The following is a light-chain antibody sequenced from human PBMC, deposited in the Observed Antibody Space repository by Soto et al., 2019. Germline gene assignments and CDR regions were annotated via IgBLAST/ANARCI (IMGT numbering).Light chain of an antibody. Sequence: QSVLTQPPSASGTPGQRVTISCSGSSSNIGSNTVNWYHQLPGTAPKLLIYSDNQRPSGVPARFSGSKSGTSASLAISGLQSEDESYYYCAAWDDGLNGPVFGGATKLTVL. V-gene: IGLV1-44*01. CDR1: SSNIGSNT. CDR3: AAWDDGLNGPV. CDR2: SDN. J-gene: IGLJ2*01.